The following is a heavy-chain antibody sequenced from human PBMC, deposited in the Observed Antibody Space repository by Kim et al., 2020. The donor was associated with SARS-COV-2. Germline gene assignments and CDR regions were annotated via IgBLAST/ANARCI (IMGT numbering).Heavy chain of an antibody. CDR2: IRSKAYGGTT. CDR3: TRDPGYYDYVWGSYRYAPFAY. D-gene: IGHD3-16*02. CDR1: GFTFGDYA. Sequence: GGSLRLSCTASGFTFGDYAMSWVRQAPGKGLEWVSFIRSKAYGGTTEYAASVKGRFIISRDDSKSIAYLQMNSLKTEDTAVYYCTRDPGYYDYVWGSYRYAPFAYWGRGTLVTVSS. V-gene: IGHV3-49*04. J-gene: IGHJ4*02.